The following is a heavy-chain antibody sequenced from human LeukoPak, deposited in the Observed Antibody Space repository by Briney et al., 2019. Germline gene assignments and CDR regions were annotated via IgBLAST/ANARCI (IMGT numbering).Heavy chain of an antibody. J-gene: IGHJ6*03. CDR2: IYHSGST. Sequence: SETLSLTCAVSGYSISSGYYWGWIRQPPGKGLEWIGSIYHSGSTYYNPSLKSRVTISVDTSKNQFSLKLSSVTAADTAVYYCARHRPGGNSDYYYYYMDVWGKGTTVTVSS. V-gene: IGHV4-38-2*01. CDR1: GYSISSGYY. D-gene: IGHD4-23*01. CDR3: ARHRPGGNSDYYYYYMDV.